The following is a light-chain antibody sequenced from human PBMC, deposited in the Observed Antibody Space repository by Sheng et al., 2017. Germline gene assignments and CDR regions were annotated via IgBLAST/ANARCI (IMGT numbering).Light chain of an antibody. Sequence: DIQMTQSPSSLSASVGDRVTISCRASQNIIRYLNWFQQKPGKAPKLLIYAASILQSGVPSRFSGSGSGTDFTLTISSLQREDFATYYCQESFSTPPLTFGRRDPTVEIK. CDR3: QESFSTPPLT. V-gene: IGKV1-39*01. CDR2: AAS. J-gene: IGKJ4*01. CDR1: QNIIRY.